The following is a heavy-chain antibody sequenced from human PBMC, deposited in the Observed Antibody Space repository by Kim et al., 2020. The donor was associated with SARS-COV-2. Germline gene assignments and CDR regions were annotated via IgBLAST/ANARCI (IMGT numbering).Heavy chain of an antibody. D-gene: IGHD3-3*02. J-gene: IGHJ4*02. V-gene: IGHV3-53*01. CDR2: IYTDGST. CDR3: ARDWGAFGH. Sequence: GGSLRLSCAASDFSVTTYDMSWVRQAPGKGLDCVSVIYTDGSTYYAGSVRGRFTISRDSSKNTIYLQMNSLGAEDTAVYYCARDWGAFGHWGQGTLVTV. CDR1: DFSVTTYD.